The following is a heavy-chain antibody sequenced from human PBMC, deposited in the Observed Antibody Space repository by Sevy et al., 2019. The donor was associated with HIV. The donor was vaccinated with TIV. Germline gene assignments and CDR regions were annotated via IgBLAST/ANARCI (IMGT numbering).Heavy chain of an antibody. J-gene: IGHJ4*01. CDR2: VHYGGST. CDR1: DGSMTNNNYY. V-gene: IGHV4-39*01. Sequence: SETLSLTCSVSDGSMTNNNYYWAWIRRPPGKGLEWIGSVHYGGSTHYNPSFWGRVSISVDTSKRVVSLDLSSVTSADTAVYFCARNNSVHSFDFWGHGILVTVSS. D-gene: IGHD6-19*01. CDR3: ARNNSVHSFDF.